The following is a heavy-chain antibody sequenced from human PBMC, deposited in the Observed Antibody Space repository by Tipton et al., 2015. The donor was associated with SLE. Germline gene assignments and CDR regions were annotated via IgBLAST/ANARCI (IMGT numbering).Heavy chain of an antibody. CDR3: STKALTTDYYYMDV. D-gene: IGHD4-11*01. CDR1: GFTFGDYA. Sequence: SLRPSCTTSGFTFGDYALSWFRQAPGKGLEWIGFSRSKAYGGTAEYAASVKGRFSFSRDDSKSIGYLQMNSLKTEDTAVYYCSTKALTTDYYYMDVWGKGTTVTVSS. J-gene: IGHJ6*03. V-gene: IGHV3-49*03. CDR2: SRSKAYGGTA.